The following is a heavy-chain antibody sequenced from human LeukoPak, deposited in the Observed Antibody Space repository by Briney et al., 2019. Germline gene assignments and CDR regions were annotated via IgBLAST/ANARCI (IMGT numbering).Heavy chain of an antibody. V-gene: IGHV3-48*01. D-gene: IGHD6-19*01. CDR3: ARGSHSSGWHYLFDY. CDR1: GFTFSSYS. J-gene: IGHJ4*02. Sequence: PGGSLRLSCAASGFTFSSYSMNWFRQAPGKGLEWVSYISSSSTIYYADSVKGRFTISRDNAKNSLYLQMNSLRAEDTAVYYCARGSHSSGWHYLFDYWGQGTLVTVSS. CDR2: ISSSSTI.